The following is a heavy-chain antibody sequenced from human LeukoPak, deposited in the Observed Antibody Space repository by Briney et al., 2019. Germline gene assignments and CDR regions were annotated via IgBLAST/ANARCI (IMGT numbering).Heavy chain of an antibody. V-gene: IGHV4-34*01. CDR2: INHSGAT. CDR1: GGSFSGYY. Sequence: PSETLSLTCAVYGGSFSGYYWNWIRQPPGEGLEWLGEINHSGATNYNPSLKSRLTISVDTSKNQFSLKLSSVTAADTAVYSCARRRGQGSGSYFHYYYYGMDVWGQGTTVTVSS. CDR3: ARRRGQGSGSYFHYYYYGMDV. J-gene: IGHJ6*02. D-gene: IGHD3-10*01.